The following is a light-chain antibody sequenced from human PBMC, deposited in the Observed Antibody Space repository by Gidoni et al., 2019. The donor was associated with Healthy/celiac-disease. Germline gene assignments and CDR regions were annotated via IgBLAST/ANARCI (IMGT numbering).Light chain of an antibody. CDR1: NIGSKS. Sequence: SYVLPQPLSGSVAPGTTARITCGGNNIGSKSVHWDQQKPGQAPVLVVYDDRDRPSGIPERFSGSNSGNTATLTISRVEAGDEADYYCQVWDSSSDWVFGGGTKRTVL. CDR3: QVWDSSSDWV. CDR2: DDR. J-gene: IGLJ3*02. V-gene: IGLV3-21*03.